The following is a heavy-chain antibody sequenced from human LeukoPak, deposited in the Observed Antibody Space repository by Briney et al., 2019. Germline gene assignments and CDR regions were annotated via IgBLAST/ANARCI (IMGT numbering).Heavy chain of an antibody. CDR1: GYTFTGYY. J-gene: IGHJ4*02. V-gene: IGHV1-2*06. CDR3: ARASRVVPAASVRY. CDR2: INPNSGGT. D-gene: IGHD2-2*01. Sequence: ASVKVSCKASGYTFTGYYMHWVRQAPGQGLEWMGRINPNSGGTNYAQKFQGRVTMTRDTSTSTVYMELSSLRSEDTAVYYCARASRVVPAASVRYWGQGTLVTVSS.